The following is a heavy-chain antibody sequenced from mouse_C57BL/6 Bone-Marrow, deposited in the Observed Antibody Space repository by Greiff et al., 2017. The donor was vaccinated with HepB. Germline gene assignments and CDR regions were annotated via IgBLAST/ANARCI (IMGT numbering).Heavy chain of an antibody. CDR1: GYTFTSYG. CDR2: IYPRSGNT. Sequence: VQLVESGAELARPGASVKLSCKASGYTFTSYGISWVKQRTGQGLEWIGEIYPRSGNTYYNEKFKGKATLTADKSSSTAYMELRSLTSEDSAVYFCARDYYGRSYDYCDYWGQGTTLTVSS. J-gene: IGHJ2*01. CDR3: ARDYYGRSYDYCDY. V-gene: IGHV1-81*01. D-gene: IGHD1-1*01.